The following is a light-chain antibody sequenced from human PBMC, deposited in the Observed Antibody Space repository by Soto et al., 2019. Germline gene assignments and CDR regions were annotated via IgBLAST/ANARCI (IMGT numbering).Light chain of an antibody. Sequence: EIVMTQSPGTLSLSPGERATISCRASQVIGSRYLAWYHQKSGQAPRLLIYGASSRATGIPDRFSGSGSGTDFTLTISRLEPEDFGVYYCQQFGSSIPHTFGQGTKVAIK. CDR3: QQFGSSIPHT. J-gene: IGKJ2*01. CDR2: GAS. V-gene: IGKV3-20*01. CDR1: QVIGSRY.